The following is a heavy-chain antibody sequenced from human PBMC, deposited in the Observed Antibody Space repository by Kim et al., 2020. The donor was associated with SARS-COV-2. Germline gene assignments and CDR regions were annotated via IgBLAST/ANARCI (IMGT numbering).Heavy chain of an antibody. D-gene: IGHD3-10*01. Sequence: ASVKVSCKASGYTFTGYYMHWVRQAPGQGLEWMGWINPNSGGTNYAQKFQGWVTMTRDTSISTAYMELSRLRSDDTAVYYCAREELLWFGEFIIVQGAFDIWGQGTMVTVSS. V-gene: IGHV1-2*04. CDR3: AREELLWFGEFIIVQGAFDI. CDR1: GYTFTGYY. J-gene: IGHJ3*02. CDR2: INPNSGGT.